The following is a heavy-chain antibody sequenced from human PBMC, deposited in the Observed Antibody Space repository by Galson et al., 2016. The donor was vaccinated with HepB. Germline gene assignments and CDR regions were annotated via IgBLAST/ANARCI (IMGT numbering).Heavy chain of an antibody. CDR1: GFTFSSYW. D-gene: IGHD3-10*01. J-gene: IGHJ4*02. CDR2: VKSDGTST. Sequence: SLRLSCATSGFTFSSYWMHWVRQAPGKGLVWVSRVKSDGTSTTYADSVQGRFSTSRDNAKNTVYLQMNSLRAEDTAVYYCTRDYYGSLEYWGQGTLVTVSS. V-gene: IGHV3-74*01. CDR3: TRDYYGSLEY.